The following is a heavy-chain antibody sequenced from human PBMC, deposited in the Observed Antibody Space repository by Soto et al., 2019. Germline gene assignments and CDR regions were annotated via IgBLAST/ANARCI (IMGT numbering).Heavy chain of an antibody. D-gene: IGHD5-12*01. Sequence: ASVKVSCKASGGTFSSYAISWVRQAPGQGLEWIGWIVVGSGNTNYAQKFQERVTITRDMSTSTAYMELSSLRSEDTAVYYCAAEGGLRVDLDVRGQGTTVTVSS. V-gene: IGHV1-58*02. CDR2: IVVGSGNT. CDR3: AAEGGLRVDLDV. CDR1: GGTFSSYA. J-gene: IGHJ6*02.